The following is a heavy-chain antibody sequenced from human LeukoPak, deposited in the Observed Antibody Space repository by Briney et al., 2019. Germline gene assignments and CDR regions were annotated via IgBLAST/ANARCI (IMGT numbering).Heavy chain of an antibody. V-gene: IGHV1-46*01. CDR1: GYTFTSYY. CDR3: ARDLPDPYLGIGIPDDY. D-gene: IGHD7-27*01. J-gene: IGHJ4*02. Sequence: ASVKVSCKASGYTFTSYYMHWVRQAPGQGLEWMGIINPSGGSTSYAQKFQGRVTMTRDTSTSTVYMELSSLRSEDTAVYYCARDLPDPYLGIGIPDDYWGQGTLATVSS. CDR2: INPSGGST.